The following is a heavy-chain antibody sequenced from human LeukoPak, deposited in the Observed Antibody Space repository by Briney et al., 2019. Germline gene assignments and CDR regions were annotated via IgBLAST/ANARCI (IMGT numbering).Heavy chain of an antibody. V-gene: IGHV4-39*01. CDR2: IYYSGST. Sequence: SETLSHTCSVSGGSISSSSYYWGWIRQPPGKGLEWIGNIYYSGSTYYNPSLKSRVTISVDTSKNQFSLKLSSVIATDTAVYYCARMYYAESYFDYWGQGTLVTVSS. J-gene: IGHJ4*02. D-gene: IGHD3-3*01. CDR3: ARMYYAESYFDY. CDR1: GGSISSSSYY.